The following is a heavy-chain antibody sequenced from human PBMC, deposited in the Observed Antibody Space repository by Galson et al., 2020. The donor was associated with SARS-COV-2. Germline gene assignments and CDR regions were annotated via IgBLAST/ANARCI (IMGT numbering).Heavy chain of an antibody. CDR1: GGSISSYY. CDR3: ARLWHAPLFTVEYYDSSGYEGGWFDP. V-gene: IGHV4-59*08. J-gene: IGHJ5*02. Sequence: SQTLSLTCTVPGGSISSYYWSWIRQPPGKGLEWFGYIYYTGTTHYNPSLKSRVTISVDTSKNQFSLKLSSVTAADTAVYYCARLWHAPLFTVEYYDSSGYEGGWFDPWGQGTLVTVSS. D-gene: IGHD3-22*01. CDR2: IYYTGTT.